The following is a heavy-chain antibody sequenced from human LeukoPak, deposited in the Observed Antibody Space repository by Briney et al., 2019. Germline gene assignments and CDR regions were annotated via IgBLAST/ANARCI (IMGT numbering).Heavy chain of an antibody. V-gene: IGHV3-23*01. CDR2: ISGSGGST. D-gene: IGHD3-10*01. CDR3: AKVRSSGSAPYYFDY. CDR1: GFTFSSYG. Sequence: GGSLRLSCAASGFTFSSYGMSWVRQAPGKGLEWVSAISGSGGSTYYADSVKGRFTISRDNSKNTLYLQMNSLTAEDTAVYYCAKVRSSGSAPYYFDYWGQGTLVTVAS. J-gene: IGHJ4*02.